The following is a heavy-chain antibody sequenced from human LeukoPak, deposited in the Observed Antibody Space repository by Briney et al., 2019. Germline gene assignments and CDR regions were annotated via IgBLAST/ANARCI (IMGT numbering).Heavy chain of an antibody. CDR1: GGTFSSYA. D-gene: IGHD2-15*01. CDR3: ARGFSRGSGYYYYYMDV. J-gene: IGHJ6*03. V-gene: IGHV1-69*13. CDR2: IIPIFGTA. Sequence: ASVKVSCKASGGTFSSYAISWVRQAPGQGLEWMGGIIPIFGTANYAQKFQGRVTITADESTSTAYMELSSLRSEDTAVYYCARGFSRGSGYYYYYMDVWGKGTTVTVSS.